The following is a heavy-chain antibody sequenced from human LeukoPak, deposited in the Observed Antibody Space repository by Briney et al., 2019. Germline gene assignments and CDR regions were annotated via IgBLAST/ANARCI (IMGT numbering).Heavy chain of an antibody. Sequence: GGSLRLSCAASGFTFSSYAMSWVRQAPGKGLEWVSAISGSGGSTYYADSVKGRFTISRDNSKNTLYLQMNSLRAEDTAVYYCAKATTDHEGFITSNYYYYGMDVWGQGTTVTVSS. CDR3: AKATTDHEGFITSNYYYYGMDV. J-gene: IGHJ6*02. D-gene: IGHD3-10*01. CDR1: GFTFSSYA. V-gene: IGHV3-23*01. CDR2: ISGSGGST.